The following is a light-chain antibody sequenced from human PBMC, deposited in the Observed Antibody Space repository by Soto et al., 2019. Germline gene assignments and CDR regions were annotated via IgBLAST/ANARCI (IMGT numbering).Light chain of an antibody. CDR2: SND. Sequence: QSVLTQPPSASGTPGQRVTISCSGSSSNIGSNSVNWYQQLPGTAPKLLIYSNDRRPSGVPDRFSGSKSGTSASLAISELQSEDEADYYCAAWDDSLNGFVFGTGTKLTVL. CDR3: AAWDDSLNGFV. V-gene: IGLV1-44*01. J-gene: IGLJ1*01. CDR1: SSNIGSNS.